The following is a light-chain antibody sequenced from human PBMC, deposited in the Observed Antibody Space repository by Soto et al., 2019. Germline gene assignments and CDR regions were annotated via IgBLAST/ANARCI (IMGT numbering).Light chain of an antibody. CDR3: QQHNRYSPWT. CDR2: DAS. CDR1: QSISNS. V-gene: IGKV1-5*01. J-gene: IGKJ1*01. Sequence: IQLTQSPSALAAPAVDRVTSTFLASQSISNSLAWYQQKPGKAPKVLIYDASSLESGVPSRFSGSVSGTEFTLTISSLQPDDFATYYCQQHNRYSPWTFGQGTRVDIK.